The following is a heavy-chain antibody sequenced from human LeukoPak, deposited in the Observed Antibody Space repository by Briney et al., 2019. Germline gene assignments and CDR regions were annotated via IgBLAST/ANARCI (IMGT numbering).Heavy chain of an antibody. Sequence: ASVTVSFKASGYTFTNYDINWVRQAPGQGLEWMGWMNPHSGNSGFAQKFQGRLSMTRDNSINTAYMDLSSLRSEDTAVYYCARARADLWSGDLAYALDIWGQGTMVTVSS. CDR2: MNPHSGNS. CDR1: GYTFTNYD. J-gene: IGHJ3*02. V-gene: IGHV1-8*01. CDR3: ARARADLWSGDLAYALDI. D-gene: IGHD2-21*01.